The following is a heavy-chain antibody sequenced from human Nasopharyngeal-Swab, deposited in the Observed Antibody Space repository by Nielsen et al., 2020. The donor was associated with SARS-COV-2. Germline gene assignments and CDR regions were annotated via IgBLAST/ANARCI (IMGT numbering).Heavy chain of an antibody. D-gene: IGHD6-13*01. CDR3: ANRRGRSWHPYCFDY. CDR1: GFTFSSYA. V-gene: IGHV3-30-3*01. J-gene: IGHJ4*02. CDR2: ISYDGSNK. Sequence: GGSLRLSCAASGFTFSSYAMHWVRQAPGKGLEWVAVISYDGSNKYYADSVKGRFTISRDNSKNTLYLQMNSLRAEDTAVYYCANRRGRSWHPYCFDYWGQGTLVTVSS.